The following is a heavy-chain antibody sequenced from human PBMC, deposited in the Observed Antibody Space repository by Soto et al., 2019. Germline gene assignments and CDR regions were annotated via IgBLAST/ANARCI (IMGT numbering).Heavy chain of an antibody. CDR3: AKDPPRTSIAVAGTLFDY. J-gene: IGHJ4*02. CDR1: GFPFSSYA. V-gene: IGHV3-23*01. Sequence: GSLRLSCAASGFPFSSYAMGWVRPAPGKGGEWVSAISGSGGSTYYADSVKGRFTISRDNSKNTLYLQMSSLRAEDTAVYYCAKDPPRTSIAVAGTLFDYWGQGTLVTVSS. CDR2: ISGSGGST. D-gene: IGHD6-19*01.